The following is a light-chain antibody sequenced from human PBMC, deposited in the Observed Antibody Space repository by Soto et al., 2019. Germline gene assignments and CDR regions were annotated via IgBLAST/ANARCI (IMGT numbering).Light chain of an antibody. J-gene: IGKJ4*01. V-gene: IGKV3-11*01. CDR3: QQRTSLPT. Sequence: EIVLTQSPATLSLSTGDTATLSCSASQSVTSSLAWFQQKTGQAPRLLIFVASHRATAFPARFSGSGSGTDLALPISSLQPECFAVYYYQQRTSLPTFGRCNKVE. CDR1: QSVTSS. CDR2: VAS.